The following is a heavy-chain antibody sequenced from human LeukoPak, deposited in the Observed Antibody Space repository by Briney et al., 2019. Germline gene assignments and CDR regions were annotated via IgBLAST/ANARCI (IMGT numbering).Heavy chain of an antibody. D-gene: IGHD3/OR15-3a*01. V-gene: IGHV3-53*01. Sequence: GGSLRLSCAFSGSSFSSNVMNWVRQAPGKGLEWLSAINSEGDTFYADSVRGRFTISRDDSQDTLYLHMNSLRVEDTAVYFCARDMDWSYDYWGQGTQVTVSS. CDR1: GSSFSSNV. J-gene: IGHJ4*02. CDR3: ARDMDWSYDY. CDR2: INSEGDT.